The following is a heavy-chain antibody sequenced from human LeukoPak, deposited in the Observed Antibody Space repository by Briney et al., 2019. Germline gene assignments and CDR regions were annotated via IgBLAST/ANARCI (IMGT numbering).Heavy chain of an antibody. V-gene: IGHV4-39*07. Sequence: SETLSLTCTVSSASISSSPYFWGWIRQPPGKGLEWIGEINHSGSTNYNPSLKSRVTISVDTSKNQFSLKLSSVTAADTAVYYCARDHIVGVPAAMDYGSGSEDAFDIWGQGTMVTVSS. CDR3: ARDHIVGVPAAMDYGSGSEDAFDI. CDR2: INHSGST. J-gene: IGHJ3*02. CDR1: SASISSSPYF. D-gene: IGHD2-2*01.